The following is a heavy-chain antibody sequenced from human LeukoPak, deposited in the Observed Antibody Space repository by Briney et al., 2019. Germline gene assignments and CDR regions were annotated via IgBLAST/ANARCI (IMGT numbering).Heavy chain of an antibody. CDR2: IKQDGSEK. V-gene: IGHV3-7*03. D-gene: IGHD3-10*01. CDR3: AREIWDMLRGVPADY. Sequence: GGSLRLSCAASGFTSSNYWMNWVRQAPGKGLEWVANIKQDGSEKSYVDSVEGRFTISRDNAPNSLYLQMNSRRAEDTAVYYCAREIWDMLRGVPADYWGQGTQVTVSS. CDR1: GFTSSNYW. J-gene: IGHJ4*02.